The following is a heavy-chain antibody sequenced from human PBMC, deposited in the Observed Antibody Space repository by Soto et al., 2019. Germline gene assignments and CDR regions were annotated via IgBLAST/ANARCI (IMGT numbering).Heavy chain of an antibody. CDR2: MIPDTGNT. CDR3: ARALGYSSTSRLDL. CDR1: GYTFTTYD. Sequence: QVQLVQSGAEVEKPGASVKVSCKASGYTFTTYDFNWVRQAPGHGLEWMGWMIPDTGNTGYAQKFQGRVTMTRDTSISTAFMALSGLTAEDTAVYYCARALGYSSTSRLDLWGQGTLVTVSS. D-gene: IGHD6-19*01. V-gene: IGHV1-8*01. J-gene: IGHJ4*02.